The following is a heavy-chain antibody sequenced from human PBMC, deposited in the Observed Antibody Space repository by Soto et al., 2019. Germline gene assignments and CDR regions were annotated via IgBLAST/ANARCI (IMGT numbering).Heavy chain of an antibody. CDR3: ARERADYYDSSGYYYVADYYYGMDV. D-gene: IGHD3-22*01. V-gene: IGHV4-31*03. Sequence: SETLSLTCTVSGGSISSGGYYWSWIRQHPGKGLEWIGYIYYSGSTYYNPSLKSRVTISVDTSKNQFSLKLSSVTAADTAVYYCARERADYYDSSGYYYVADYYYGMDVWGQGTTVTVSS. CDR2: IYYSGST. CDR1: GGSISSGGYY. J-gene: IGHJ6*02.